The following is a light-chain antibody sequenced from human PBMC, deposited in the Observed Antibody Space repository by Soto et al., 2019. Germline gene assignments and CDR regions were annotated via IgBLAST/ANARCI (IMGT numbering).Light chain of an antibody. CDR3: CSYTSSSNYV. V-gene: IGLV2-14*01. J-gene: IGLJ1*01. CDR1: RSDVGRYTY. CDR2: EVS. Sequence: QAVVTQPASVSGSPGQSITISCTGTRSDVGRYTYVSWYQQHPGKAPKLMIYEVSYRPSGVSNRFSGSKSGSTASLTISGLQAEDEADYYCCSYTSSSNYVFGTGTKVTVL.